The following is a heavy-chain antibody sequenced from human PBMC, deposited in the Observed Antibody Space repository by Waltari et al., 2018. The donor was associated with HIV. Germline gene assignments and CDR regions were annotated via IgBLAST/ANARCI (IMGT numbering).Heavy chain of an antibody. J-gene: IGHJ1*01. CDR2: ISGSGGSA. CDR3: VRDRRGPWDWNYSFLS. D-gene: IGHD1-7*01. Sequence: EVQLLESGGGLVQPGGSLKLSCAAAVFTFSDYAMGWVRQVPGKCQEWVSSISGSGGSAFYPPAVKGLFIISRDSFQNRLYLQMNRLRIEDSAVYFCVRDRRGPWDWNYSFLSWGQVILVTVSS. V-gene: IGHV3-23*01. CDR1: VFTFSDYA.